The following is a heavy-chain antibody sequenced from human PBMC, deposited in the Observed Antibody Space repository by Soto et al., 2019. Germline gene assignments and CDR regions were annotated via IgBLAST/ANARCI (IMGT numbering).Heavy chain of an antibody. J-gene: IGHJ6*03. Sequence: GGSLRLSCAASGFTFSNAWMSWVRQAPGKGLEWVGRIKRKTDGGTTDYAAPVKGRFTISRDDSKNTLYLQMNSLKTEDTAVYYCTTDYSPPIYYYYYYMDVWGKGTTVTVSS. CDR3: TTDYSPPIYYYYYYMDV. CDR2: IKRKTDGGTT. D-gene: IGHD2-21*01. V-gene: IGHV3-15*01. CDR1: GFTFSNAW.